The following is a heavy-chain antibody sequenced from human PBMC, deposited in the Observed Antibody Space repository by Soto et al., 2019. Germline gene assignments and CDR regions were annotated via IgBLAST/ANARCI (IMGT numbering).Heavy chain of an antibody. D-gene: IGHD3-3*01. V-gene: IGHV1-46*01. J-gene: IGHJ5*02. CDR2: INPNGGRT. CDR3: ARSSGRVFGIIIACTNWSAP. Sequence: ASVKVSCKAPGDTFTSYYMHWGRQTPGHGLKWMGVINPNGGRTRFAQKFQGRVTMTSDTSTSTVYMVLRGLTSEDSVVYYCARSSGRVFGIIIACTNWSAPWGKGTLV. CDR1: GDTFTSYY.